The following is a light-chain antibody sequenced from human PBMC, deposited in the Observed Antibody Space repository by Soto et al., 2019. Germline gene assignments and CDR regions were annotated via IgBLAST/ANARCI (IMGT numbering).Light chain of an antibody. CDR3: CSYAGNSEV. Sequence: QSALTQPASVSGSPGQSITIPCTGTSGDVGSYNFVSWYQQHPGKAPKLLIYEVTERPSGVSNRFSGSKSGNTASLTISGLQPDDEADYYCCSYAGNSEVFGTGTKVTV. J-gene: IGLJ1*01. CDR2: EVT. V-gene: IGLV2-23*02. CDR1: SGDVGSYNF.